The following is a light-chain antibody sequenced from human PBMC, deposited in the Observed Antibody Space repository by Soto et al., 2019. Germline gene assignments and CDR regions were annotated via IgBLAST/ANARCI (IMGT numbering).Light chain of an antibody. V-gene: IGKV1-39*01. CDR3: QQSYSLPLA. CDR1: QSISIY. Sequence: DIPMTQSPSSLSASVGDRVTITCRASQSISIYLNWYQQKPGKAPKLLIFAASNLQSGVPSRFSGSGSGTDFTLTISSLQPEDFATYYCQQSYSLPLAFGQGTKLEIK. J-gene: IGKJ2*01. CDR2: AAS.